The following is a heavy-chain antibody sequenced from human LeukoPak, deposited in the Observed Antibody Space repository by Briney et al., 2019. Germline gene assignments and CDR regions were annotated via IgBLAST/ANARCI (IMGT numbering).Heavy chain of an antibody. V-gene: IGHV1-18*01. Sequence: GASVKVSCKASGYTFTSYGISWVRQAPGQGLGWLGGITTYNGNTNYAQKLQGRVTMTTDTSTSTAYMELRSLRSDDTAVYYCARDVNWNYAYRYSYFDYWGQGTLVTVSS. D-gene: IGHD1-7*01. CDR3: ARDVNWNYAYRYSYFDY. J-gene: IGHJ4*02. CDR2: ITTYNGNT. CDR1: GYTFTSYG.